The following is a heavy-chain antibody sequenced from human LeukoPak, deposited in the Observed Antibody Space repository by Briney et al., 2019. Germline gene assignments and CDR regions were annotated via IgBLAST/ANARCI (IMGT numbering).Heavy chain of an antibody. Sequence: GGSLRLSCAASEFTFDNYAMSWVRQAPGKGLEWVSVISGSGYYSYYADSVKGRFTVSRDNSKTTLYLQMNSLRADDTAVYYCAKGRDYSWFDPWGQGTLVTVSS. CDR2: ISGSGYYS. CDR3: AKGRDYSWFDP. D-gene: IGHD4-17*01. J-gene: IGHJ5*02. CDR1: EFTFDNYA. V-gene: IGHV3-23*01.